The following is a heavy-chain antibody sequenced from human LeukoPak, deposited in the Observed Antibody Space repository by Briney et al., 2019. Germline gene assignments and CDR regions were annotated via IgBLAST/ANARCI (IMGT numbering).Heavy chain of an antibody. V-gene: IGHV3-30*04. J-gene: IGHJ6*04. Sequence: GRSLRLSCAASGFTFSSYAMHWVRQAPGKGLEWVAVISYDGSNKYYADSVKGRFTISRDNSKNTLYLQMNSLRAEDTAVYYCARSEQWLDRGYYYYGMDVWAKGPRSPSPQ. CDR3: ARSEQWLDRGYYYYGMDV. CDR2: ISYDGSNK. CDR1: GFTFSSYA. D-gene: IGHD6-19*01.